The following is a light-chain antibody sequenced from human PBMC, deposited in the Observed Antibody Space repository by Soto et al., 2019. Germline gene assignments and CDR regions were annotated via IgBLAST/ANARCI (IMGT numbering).Light chain of an antibody. V-gene: IGKV1-8*01. CDR2: TAS. CDR1: QGISSH. J-gene: IGKJ4*01. CDR3: QQYFSTPLT. Sequence: AIRMTQSPSSLSASTGDRVTITCRASQGISSHLDWYQLKPGKAPRLLIYTASYLQSGVPSRFSGSGSGTDFTLTISSLQSEDFAAYYCQQYFSTPLTFGEGTKVEIK.